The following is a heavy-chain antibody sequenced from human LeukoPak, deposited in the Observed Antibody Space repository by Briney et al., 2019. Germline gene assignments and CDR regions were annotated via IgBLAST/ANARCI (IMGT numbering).Heavy chain of an antibody. CDR3: AKDIVVVPAAIDDAFDI. CDR1: GFTFSSYA. J-gene: IGHJ3*02. Sequence: PGGSLRLSCAASGFTFSSYAMSWVRQAPGKGLEWVSGIRGSGGSTYYADSVKGRFTISRDNSKNTLYLQMNSLRAEDTTVYYCAKDIVVVPAAIDDAFDIWGQGTMVTVSS. CDR2: IRGSGGST. V-gene: IGHV3-23*01. D-gene: IGHD2-2*01.